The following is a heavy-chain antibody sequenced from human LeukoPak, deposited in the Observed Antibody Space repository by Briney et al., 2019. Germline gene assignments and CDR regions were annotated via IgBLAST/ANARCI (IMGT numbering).Heavy chain of an antibody. CDR1: GGTFSSYA. CDR3: ARETYGSGIGWFDP. J-gene: IGHJ5*02. D-gene: IGHD3-10*01. CDR2: IIPIFGTA. Sequence: GASVKVSRKASGGTFSSYAISWVRQAPGQGLEWMGGIIPIFGTANYAQKLQGRVTMTTDTSTSTAYMELRSLRSDDTAVYYCARETYGSGIGWFDPWGQGTLVTVSS. V-gene: IGHV1-69*05.